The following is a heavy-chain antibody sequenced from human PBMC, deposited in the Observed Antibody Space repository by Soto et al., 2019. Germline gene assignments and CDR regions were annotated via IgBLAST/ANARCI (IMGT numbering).Heavy chain of an antibody. CDR1: GGSISSSSYY. J-gene: IGHJ6*02. V-gene: IGHV4-39*01. CDR3: ARGNCSSTSCYAQYYYYYYGMDV. D-gene: IGHD2-2*01. CDR2: IYYSGST. Sequence: SETLSLTCTVSGGSISSSSYYWGWIRQPPGKGLEWIGSIYYSGSTYYNPSLKSRVTISVDTSKNQFSLKLSSVTAADTAVYYCARGNCSSTSCYAQYYYYYYGMDVWGQGTTVTVSS.